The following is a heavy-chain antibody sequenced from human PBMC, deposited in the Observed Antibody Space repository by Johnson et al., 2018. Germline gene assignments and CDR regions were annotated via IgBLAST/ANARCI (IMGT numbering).Heavy chain of an antibody. V-gene: IGHV3-7*01. Sequence: EVQLVESGGGLVRPGGSLRLSCAASGFTFTTYWMNWVRQAPGKGLEWVASIKEDGSTKYYVDSVNGRFTISSDNAKNSLYLQRNSLRAGDTAVYYCTGPEGLYSSNSDQYFQHWGQGTLVIVSS. CDR3: TGPEGLYSSNSDQYFQH. J-gene: IGHJ1*01. CDR1: GFTFTTYW. D-gene: IGHD6-13*01. CDR2: IKEDGSTK.